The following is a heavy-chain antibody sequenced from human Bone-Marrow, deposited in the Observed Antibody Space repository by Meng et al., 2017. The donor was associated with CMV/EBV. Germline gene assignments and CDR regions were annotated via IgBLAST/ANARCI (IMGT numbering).Heavy chain of an antibody. J-gene: IGHJ5*02. CDR2: INHSGST. Sequence: ESLKISCAASGFTFSDYYMSWIRQPPGKGLEWIGEINHSGSTNYNPSLKSRVTISVDTSKNQFSLKLSSVTAADTAVYYCARGSRRGWFDPWGQGTLVTVSS. CDR3: ARGSRRGWFDP. D-gene: IGHD3-16*01. CDR1: GFTFSDYY. V-gene: IGHV4-34*01.